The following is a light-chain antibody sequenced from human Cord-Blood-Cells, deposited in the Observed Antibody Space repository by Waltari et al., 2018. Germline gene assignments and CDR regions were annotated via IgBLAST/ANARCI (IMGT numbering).Light chain of an antibody. CDR1: QSISSW. CDR3: QQYNSYT. CDR2: KAS. J-gene: IGKJ1*01. Sequence: DIQMTQSPSTLSASVGDRVTITCRASQSISSWLAWYQQKPGKAPKLLIYKASSLESGVQSRFGGSGSGTEFTLTISSLQPDDFATYYCQQYNSYTFGQGTKVEIK. V-gene: IGKV1-5*03.